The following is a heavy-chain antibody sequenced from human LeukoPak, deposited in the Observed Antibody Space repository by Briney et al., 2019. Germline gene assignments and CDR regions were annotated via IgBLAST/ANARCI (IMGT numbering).Heavy chain of an antibody. Sequence: SETLSLTCTVSGVSIGSSTYYWGWIRQPPGKGLEWIGTIYSSGSTYYNSSLKSRVTISVDTSKNHFSLKLNSVTAADTAVYYCARDPYSGYGRFDYWGQGTLVTVSS. CDR1: GVSIGSSTYY. V-gene: IGHV4-39*07. D-gene: IGHD5-12*01. CDR2: IYSSGST. J-gene: IGHJ4*02. CDR3: ARDPYSGYGRFDY.